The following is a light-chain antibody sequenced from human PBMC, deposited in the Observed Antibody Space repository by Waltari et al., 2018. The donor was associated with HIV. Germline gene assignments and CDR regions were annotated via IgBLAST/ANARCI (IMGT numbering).Light chain of an antibody. J-gene: IGLJ2*01. CDR2: EGT. Sequence: SYDLTQPPSVSVSPGQAASISCSGDKLGENYACWFQQKHGQSPALVIYEGTKRPSGIPERFSGSVSGNTATLTISGTQAMDEADYYCQAWDSSTAVFGGGTKLTVL. V-gene: IGLV3-1*01. CDR3: QAWDSSTAV. CDR1: KLGENY.